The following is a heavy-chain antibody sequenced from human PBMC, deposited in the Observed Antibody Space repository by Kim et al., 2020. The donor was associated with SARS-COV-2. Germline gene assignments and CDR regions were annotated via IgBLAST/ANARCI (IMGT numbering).Heavy chain of an antibody. D-gene: IGHD6-6*01. Sequence: ASVKVSCKASGYTFTGYYMHWVRQAPGQGLEWMGRINPNSGGTNYAQKFQGRGTMTRDTSISTAYMELSRLRSDDTAVYYCARGMVSSSSTPPAGYWGQGTLVTGSS. J-gene: IGHJ4*02. CDR3: ARGMVSSSSTPPAGY. CDR2: INPNSGGT. V-gene: IGHV1-2*06. CDR1: GYTFTGYY.